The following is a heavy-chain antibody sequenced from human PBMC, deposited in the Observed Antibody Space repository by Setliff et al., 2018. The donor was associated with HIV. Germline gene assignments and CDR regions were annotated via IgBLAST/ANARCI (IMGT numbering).Heavy chain of an antibody. CDR2: INQDGSAK. J-gene: IGHJ3*02. D-gene: IGHD2-15*01. CDR1: GFTFSGYW. V-gene: IGHV3-7*03. CDR3: AREVVVVVATTDAFDI. Sequence: SLRLSCAASGFTFSGYWMTWFRQAPGKGLEWVANINQDGSAKYYVDSVKGRFTISRDNAQSSLYLQMNSLRAEDTAVYYCAREVVVVVATTDAFDIWGQGTMVTVSS.